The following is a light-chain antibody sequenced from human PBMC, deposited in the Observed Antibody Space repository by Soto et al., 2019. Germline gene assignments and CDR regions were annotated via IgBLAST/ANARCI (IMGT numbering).Light chain of an antibody. J-gene: IGKJ4*01. CDR2: DAS. CDR3: QQRYVWLT. Sequence: EIVLTQSPGTLSLSPGERATLSCRASQSVSSNYLAWYQQKPGQAPRLLIYDASNRATGIPARFSGSGSGTDFTLTITSLEPEDFAVYYCQQRYVWLTFGGGTKVDIK. V-gene: IGKV3-11*01. CDR1: QSVSSNY.